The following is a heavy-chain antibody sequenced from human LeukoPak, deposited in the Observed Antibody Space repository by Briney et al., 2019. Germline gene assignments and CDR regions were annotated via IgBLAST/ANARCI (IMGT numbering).Heavy chain of an antibody. J-gene: IGHJ4*02. CDR3: ARLGGYFGSGTLSFFDY. V-gene: IGHV4-38-2*02. CDR1: GCSISSGYF. D-gene: IGHD3-10*01. Sequence: SETLSLTCTVSGCSISSGYFWGWIRQPPGKGLEWIGNIDYRGSSHYNPSLKSRVTLSVDTSKNRFSLKLSSVTAADTAVYYCARLGGYFGSGTLSFFDYWGQGTLITVSS. CDR2: IDYRGSS.